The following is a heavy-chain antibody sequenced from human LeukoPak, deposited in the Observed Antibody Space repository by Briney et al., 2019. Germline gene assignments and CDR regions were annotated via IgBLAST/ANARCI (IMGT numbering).Heavy chain of an antibody. J-gene: IGHJ4*02. CDR1: GGSISSSSYY. Sequence: SETLSLTCTVSGGSISSSSYYWGWIRQPPGKGLEWIGSIYYSGSTYYNPSLKSRVTISVDTSKNQFSLKLSSVTAADTAVYYCARGYDYVWQLFVYFDYWGRGTLVTVSS. V-gene: IGHV4-39*01. D-gene: IGHD3-16*01. CDR3: ARGYDYVWQLFVYFDY. CDR2: IYYSGST.